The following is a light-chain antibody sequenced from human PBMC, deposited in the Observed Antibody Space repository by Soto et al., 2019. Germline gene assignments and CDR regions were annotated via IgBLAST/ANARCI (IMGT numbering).Light chain of an antibody. V-gene: IGKV2-28*01. CDR1: QSLPHSNGYNY. J-gene: IGKJ1*01. Sequence: DIVMTRSPLSLPVTPGEPASISCRSSQSLPHSNGYNYLDWYLQKPGQSPHLLIYLGSNRASGVPDRFSGSGSGTDFTLKISRVEAEDVGVYYCMQALQTPPTFGQGTKVEIK. CDR3: MQALQTPPT. CDR2: LGS.